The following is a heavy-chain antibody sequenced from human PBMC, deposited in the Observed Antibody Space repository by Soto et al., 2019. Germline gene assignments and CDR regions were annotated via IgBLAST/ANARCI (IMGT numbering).Heavy chain of an antibody. Sequence: PSETLSLTCTVSGGSISGHYWIWIRQSPGKGLEGIWYIFYTGSTNYNPSLKSRVTLSVDTSKNQFSLRLSSVTAADTAVYYCARVGSSGWSPYXWGQVTLFTVSX. CDR1: GGSISGHY. CDR2: IFYTGST. D-gene: IGHD6-19*01. J-gene: IGHJ4*02. CDR3: ARVGSSGWSPYX. V-gene: IGHV4-59*11.